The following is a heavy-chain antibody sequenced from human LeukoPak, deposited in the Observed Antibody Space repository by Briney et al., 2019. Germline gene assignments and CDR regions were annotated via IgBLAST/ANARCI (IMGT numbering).Heavy chain of an antibody. CDR2: IYYSGST. Sequence: PSETLSLTCTVSGGSISSGDYYWSWIRQPPGKGLEWIGYIYYSGSTSYNPSLKSRVTISVDTSKNQFSLKLSSVTAADTAVYYCARGIGFGELSLFDYWGQGTLVTVSS. J-gene: IGHJ4*02. D-gene: IGHD3-10*01. V-gene: IGHV4-30-4*01. CDR3: ARGIGFGELSLFDY. CDR1: GGSISSGDYY.